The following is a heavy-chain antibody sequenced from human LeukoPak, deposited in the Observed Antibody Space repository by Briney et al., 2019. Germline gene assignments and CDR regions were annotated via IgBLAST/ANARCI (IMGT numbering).Heavy chain of an antibody. Sequence: GGSLRLSCAVSGFSVISFGMSWVRQAPGKGLEWISAISLNGETTWYADSVKGRFTISRDNSKNTLYLQLTSLRAEDTAVYYCAQGFSSGWYPYWGQGSLVSVSS. D-gene: IGHD6-19*01. J-gene: IGHJ4*02. CDR1: GFSVISFG. CDR2: ISLNGETT. V-gene: IGHV3-23*01. CDR3: AQGFSSGWYPY.